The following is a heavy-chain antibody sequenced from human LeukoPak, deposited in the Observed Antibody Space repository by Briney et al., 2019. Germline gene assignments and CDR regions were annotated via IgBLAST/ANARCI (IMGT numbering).Heavy chain of an antibody. Sequence: QPGGSLRLSCAASGFTFSSYEMNWVRQAPGKGLEWASYISSSGSTIYYADSVKGRFTISRDNAKNSLYLQMNSLRAEDTAVYYCASLRVTMIVGTSAFDIWGQGTMVTVSS. J-gene: IGHJ3*02. CDR1: GFTFSSYE. CDR3: ASLRVTMIVGTSAFDI. CDR2: ISSSGSTI. V-gene: IGHV3-48*03. D-gene: IGHD3-22*01.